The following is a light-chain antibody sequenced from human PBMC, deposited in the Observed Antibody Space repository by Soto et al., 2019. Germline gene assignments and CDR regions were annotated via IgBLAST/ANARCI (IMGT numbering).Light chain of an antibody. V-gene: IGKV1-5*03. J-gene: IGKJ1*01. CDR3: HEYNSFYP. CDR2: KAS. CDR1: QSITSW. Sequence: IQMTQSPSTLPPSVGDRVTITCRASQSITSWMAWYEQKPGKAPKLLIYKASSLESGVPSRFSGSGSGTEFTLTISGLQPDDFATYYCHEYNSFYPFGQGTMV.